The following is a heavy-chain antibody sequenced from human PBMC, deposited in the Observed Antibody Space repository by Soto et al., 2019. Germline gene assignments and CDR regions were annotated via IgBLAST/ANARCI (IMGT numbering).Heavy chain of an antibody. CDR1: GYSFTSQY. CDR3: ARKKRLRPGGGGTEPLDI. J-gene: IGHJ3*02. V-gene: IGHV1-46*03. CDR2: INPNGGST. D-gene: IGHD5-12*01. Sequence: QVQLVQSGAEVKKPGASVKISCEASGYSFTSQYVHWVRQAPGQGLEWMGIINPNGGSTTYAQKFRGRVTMTRDTTTGTVHFGVGSPASEGTGVFSVARKKRLRPGGGGTEPLDIWGQGTMVTVAS.